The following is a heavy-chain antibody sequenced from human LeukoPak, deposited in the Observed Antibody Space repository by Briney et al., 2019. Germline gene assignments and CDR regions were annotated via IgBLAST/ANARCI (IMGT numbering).Heavy chain of an antibody. Sequence: GGSLRLSCAASGFTFSSYAMSWVRQAPGKGLEWVSAISGIDGSTYYADSVKGRFTISRDNSKNTLYLQMNSLRVEDTAVYYCARDRVPYCSGVSCSVDVWGQGTTVTVSS. V-gene: IGHV3-23*01. CDR1: GFTFSSYA. CDR3: ARDRVPYCSGVSCSVDV. D-gene: IGHD2-15*01. J-gene: IGHJ6*02. CDR2: ISGIDGST.